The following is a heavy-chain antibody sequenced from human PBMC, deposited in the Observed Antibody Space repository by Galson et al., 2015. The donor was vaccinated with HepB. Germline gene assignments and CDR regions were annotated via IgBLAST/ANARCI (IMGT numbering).Heavy chain of an antibody. CDR1: GFTFSSYG. V-gene: IGHV3-30*18. J-gene: IGHJ6*03. D-gene: IGHD3-16*01. CDR2: ISYDGSNK. CDR3: AKRVWESGYSNWGYMDV. Sequence: SLRLSCAASGFTFSSYGMHWVRQAPGKGLEWVAVISYDGSNKYYADSVKGRFTISRDNSKNTLYLQMNSLRAEDTAVYYCAKRVWESGYSNWGYMDVWGKGTTVTVSS.